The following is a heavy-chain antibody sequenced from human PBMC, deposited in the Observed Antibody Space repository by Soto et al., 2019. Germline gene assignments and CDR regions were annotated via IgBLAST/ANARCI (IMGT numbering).Heavy chain of an antibody. CDR3: ALRAGPL. Sequence: RLSCAASGFTFDDYAMHWVRLAPGKGLEWVSGISWSSGTIYYADSVKGRFTISRDNAKNSLYLQMNSLRAEDTAVYYCALRAGPLGGQGTLVTVSS. CDR2: ISWSSGTI. D-gene: IGHD6-13*01. CDR1: GFTFDDYA. V-gene: IGHV3-9*01. J-gene: IGHJ4*02.